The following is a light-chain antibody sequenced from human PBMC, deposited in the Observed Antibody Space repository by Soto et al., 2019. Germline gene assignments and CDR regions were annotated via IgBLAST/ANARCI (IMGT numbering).Light chain of an antibody. CDR1: SSYVGAYNY. V-gene: IGLV2-8*01. CDR3: SSYAGFNNFV. J-gene: IGLJ1*01. CDR2: EVT. Sequence: QSVLTQPPSPSGSPGQSVTISCTGTSSYVGAYNYVSWYQQHPGKAPKLMIYEVTNRPSGVPDRFSASESGNTASLTVSGLQAEDEADYFCSSYAGFNNFVFGTGTKVTVL.